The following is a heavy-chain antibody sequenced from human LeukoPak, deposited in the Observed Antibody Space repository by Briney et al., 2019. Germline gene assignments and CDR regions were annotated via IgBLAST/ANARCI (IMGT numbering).Heavy chain of an antibody. CDR1: GGSISSYY. D-gene: IGHD2-2*01. J-gene: IGHJ2*01. Sequence: PSETLSLTCTVSGGSISSYYWSWIRQPPGKGLEWIGYIYYSGSTNYNPSLKSRVTISVDTSKNQFSLKLSSATAADTAVYYCARQGSTGTTDFYWYFDLWGRGTLVTVSS. CDR2: IYYSGST. V-gene: IGHV4-59*08. CDR3: ARQGSTGTTDFYWYFDL.